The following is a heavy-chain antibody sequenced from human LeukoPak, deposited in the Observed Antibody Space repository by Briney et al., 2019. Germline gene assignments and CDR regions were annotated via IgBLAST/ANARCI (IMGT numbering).Heavy chain of an antibody. Sequence: ASVKVSFKASGYTFTGYYMHWVRQAPGQGLEWMGWINPNSGGTNYAQKFQGRVTMTRDTSISTAYMELSRLRSDDTAVYYCARAPCGGDCLFDYWGQGTLVTVSS. CDR1: GYTFTGYY. CDR2: INPNSGGT. J-gene: IGHJ4*02. CDR3: ARAPCGGDCLFDY. D-gene: IGHD2-21*02. V-gene: IGHV1-2*02.